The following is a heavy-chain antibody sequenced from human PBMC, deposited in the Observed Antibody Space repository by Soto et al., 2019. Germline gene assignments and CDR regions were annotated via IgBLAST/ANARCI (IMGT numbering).Heavy chain of an antibody. CDR2: INHSGST. J-gene: IGHJ6*02. CDR3: ARPGYSSSWGYYYYGMDV. CDR1: GGSCSGYY. V-gene: IGHV4-34*01. Sequence: SETLSLTCAVHGGSCSGYYWSWIRQPPGKGLEWIGEINHSGSTNYNPSLKSRVTISVDTSKNQFSLKLSSVTAADTAVYYCARPGYSSSWGYYYYGMDVWGQGTTVT. D-gene: IGHD6-13*01.